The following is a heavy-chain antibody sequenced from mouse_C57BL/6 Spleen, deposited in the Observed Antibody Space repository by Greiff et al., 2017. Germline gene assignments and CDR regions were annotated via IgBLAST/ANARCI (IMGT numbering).Heavy chain of an antibody. V-gene: IGHV1-50*01. CDR1: GYTFTSYW. CDR2: IDPSDSYT. D-gene: IGHD1-1*01. Sequence: QVQLQQPGAELVKPGASVKLSCKASGYTFTSYWMQWVKQRPGQGLEWIGEIDPSDSYTNYNQKFKGKATLTVDTSSSTAYMQLSSLTSEDSAVYYCAKGLYTRAMDYWGQGTSVTVSS. CDR3: AKGLYTRAMDY. J-gene: IGHJ4*01.